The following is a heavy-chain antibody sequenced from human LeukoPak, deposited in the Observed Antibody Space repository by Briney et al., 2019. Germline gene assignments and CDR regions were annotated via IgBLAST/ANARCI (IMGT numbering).Heavy chain of an antibody. CDR3: ARVYYYDSSGYYGMDV. CDR2: INAGNGNT. Sequence: ASVKVSCKASGYTFTSYAMHWVRQAPGQRLEWMGWINAGNGNTKYSQKFQGRVTITRDTSASTAYMELSSLRSEDTAVYYCARVYYYDSSGYYGMDVWGQGTTVTVSS. V-gene: IGHV1-3*01. CDR1: GYTFTSYA. J-gene: IGHJ6*02. D-gene: IGHD3-22*01.